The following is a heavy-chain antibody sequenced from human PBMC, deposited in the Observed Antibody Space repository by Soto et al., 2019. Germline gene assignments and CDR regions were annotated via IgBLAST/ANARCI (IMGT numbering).Heavy chain of an antibody. CDR1: GFTFSSYA. Sequence: PVGSLRLSCAASGFTFSSYAMHWVRQGPGKGLEWVAVISYDGSNKYYAASVKGRFTISRDNSKNKLNLQMNSLRVEDTAVYYCARGLRVVVPAPWGQGTLVTSPQ. V-gene: IGHV3-30-3*01. CDR3: ARGLRVVVPAP. J-gene: IGHJ5*02. D-gene: IGHD2-2*01. CDR2: ISYDGSNK.